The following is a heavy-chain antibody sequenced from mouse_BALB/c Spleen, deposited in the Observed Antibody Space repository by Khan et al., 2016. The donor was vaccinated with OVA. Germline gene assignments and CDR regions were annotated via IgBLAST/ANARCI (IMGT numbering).Heavy chain of an antibody. CDR1: GYSITSDYA. J-gene: IGHJ4*01. V-gene: IGHV3-2*02. D-gene: IGHD2-3*01. CDR3: ARDGSRYNYAMDY. CDR2: ISSSGST. Sequence: DVKLQESGPGLVKPSQSLSLTCTVTGYSITSDYAWNWIRQFPGNKLEWMGYISSSGSTNYNPALKSRISITRDKSKNQFFLQLNSVTTEDTATYYCARDGSRYNYAMDYWGQGTSVTVSS.